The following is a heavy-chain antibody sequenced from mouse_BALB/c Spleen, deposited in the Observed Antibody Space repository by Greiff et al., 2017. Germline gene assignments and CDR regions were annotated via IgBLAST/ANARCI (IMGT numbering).Heavy chain of an antibody. Sequence: EVKLMESGPELVKPGASMKISCKASGYSFTGYTMNWVKQSHGKNLEWIGLINPYNGGTSYNQKFKGKATLTVDKSSSTAYMELLSLTSEDSAVYYCARGGSSYVRAMDYWGQGTSVTVSS. D-gene: IGHD1-1*01. CDR1: GYSFTGYT. V-gene: IGHV1-18*01. J-gene: IGHJ4*01. CDR3: ARGGSSYVRAMDY. CDR2: INPYNGGT.